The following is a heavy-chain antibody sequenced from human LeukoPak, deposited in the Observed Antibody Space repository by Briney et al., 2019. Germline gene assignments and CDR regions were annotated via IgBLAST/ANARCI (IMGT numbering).Heavy chain of an antibody. Sequence: PGGSLRLSCAASGFTFSSYEMKWVRQAPGKGLEWVAYISSSGSTIYYADSVKGRFTISRDNANNSLYLQMNSLRAEDTAVYYCAREKMATIRDYYYYGMDVWGQGTTVTVSS. CDR3: AREKMATIRDYYYYGMDV. V-gene: IGHV3-48*03. D-gene: IGHD5-24*01. CDR2: ISSSGSTI. J-gene: IGHJ6*02. CDR1: GFTFSSYE.